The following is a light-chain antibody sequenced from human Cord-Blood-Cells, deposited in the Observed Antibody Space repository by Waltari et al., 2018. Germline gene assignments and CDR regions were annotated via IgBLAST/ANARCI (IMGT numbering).Light chain of an antibody. V-gene: IGLV2-8*01. CDR1: SSDVGGYNY. J-gene: IGLJ2*01. CDR3: SSYAGSNNFVV. CDR2: EVS. Sequence: QSALTQPPSASGSPGQSVTISCTGTSSDVGGYNYVSWYQQHPGKAPKLMVYEVSKRPSGVPVRFSGSESGNTASLPVSGLQAEDEADYYCSSYAGSNNFVVFGGGTKLTVL.